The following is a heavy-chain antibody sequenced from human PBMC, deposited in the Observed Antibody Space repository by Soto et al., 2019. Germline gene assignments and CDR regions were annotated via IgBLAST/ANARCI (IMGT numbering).Heavy chain of an antibody. CDR1: GFSLSTSGVG. J-gene: IGHJ4*02. D-gene: IGHD3-3*02. CDR2: LYWDDDK. V-gene: IGHV2-5*02. Sequence: QITLKESGPTLVKPTQTLTLTCTFSGFSLSTSGVGVGWIRQPPGKALEWLALLYWDDDKRYSPSLKSRLTITKDTSKDQVVLTMTNVDPVDTATYYCAHWGGIGSISYPSRYDFDYWGQGTLVTVSS. CDR3: AHWGGIGSISYPSRYDFDY.